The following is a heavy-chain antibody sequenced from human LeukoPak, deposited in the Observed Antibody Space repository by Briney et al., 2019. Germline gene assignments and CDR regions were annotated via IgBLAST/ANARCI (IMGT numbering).Heavy chain of an antibody. CDR1: GFTFSSYA. V-gene: IGHV3-23*01. CDR3: AKTHTMVRGVIIVGNWFDP. Sequence: GGSLRLSCAASGFTFSSYAMSWVRQAPGKGLEWVSAISGSGGSTYYADSVKGRFTISRDNSKNTLYLQMNSLRAEDTAVYYCAKTHTMVRGVIIVGNWFDPWGQGTLVTVSS. J-gene: IGHJ5*02. CDR2: ISGSGGST. D-gene: IGHD3-10*01.